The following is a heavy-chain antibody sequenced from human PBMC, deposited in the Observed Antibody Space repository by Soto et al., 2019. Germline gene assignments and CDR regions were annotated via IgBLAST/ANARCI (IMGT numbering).Heavy chain of an antibody. V-gene: IGHV1-18*01. J-gene: IGHJ6*02. D-gene: IGHD3-10*01. CDR1: GYTFTNYD. CDR2: ISTYTGNT. CDR3: ARGYYYGSGRPTPGGMDV. Sequence: QVHLVQSGAEVKKNGASVKVSCKASGYTFTNYDINWVRQAPGQGLEWMGWISTYTGNTNYAQKLQGRVTMTTDTSTSTAYMELRSLRSDDTAVYYCARGYYYGSGRPTPGGMDVWGQGTTVTVSS.